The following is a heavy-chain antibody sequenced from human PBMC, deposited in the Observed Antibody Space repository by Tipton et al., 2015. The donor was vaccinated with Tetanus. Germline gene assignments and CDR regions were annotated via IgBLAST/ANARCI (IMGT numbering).Heavy chain of an antibody. CDR1: GYTFNHYA. V-gene: IGHV1-3*01. Sequence: QLVQSGAEVKKPGASVKVSCETSGYTFNHYAIHWVRQAPGQSLEWMGWINPGTRNTGYLEKFQGRLTITRDASATSVYMELSSLRSEDTAVYYCARSPLGYSTSWYYFDYWGQGTLVSVSS. J-gene: IGHJ4*02. CDR2: INPGTRNT. CDR3: ARSPLGYSTSWYYFDY. D-gene: IGHD6-13*01.